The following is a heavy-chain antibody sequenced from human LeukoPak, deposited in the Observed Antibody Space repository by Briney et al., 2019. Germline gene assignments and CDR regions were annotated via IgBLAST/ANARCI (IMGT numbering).Heavy chain of an antibody. J-gene: IGHJ3*01. Sequence: SETLSLTCSVSGASVYSDSSYWTWIRQAPGKGLERIGYVDYRGGTKYNASLKSRVTISLETSKNQFSLNLNSVIAADTAVYYCAREVATSYYDSGAYYRQTEAFDFWGQGKMVTVSS. CDR3: AREVATSYYDSGAYYRQTEAFDF. D-gene: IGHD3-22*01. CDR2: VDYRGGT. CDR1: GASVYSDSSY. V-gene: IGHV4-61*01.